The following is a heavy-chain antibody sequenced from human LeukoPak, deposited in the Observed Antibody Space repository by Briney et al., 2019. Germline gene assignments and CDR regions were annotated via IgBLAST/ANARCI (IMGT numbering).Heavy chain of an antibody. CDR1: GFTVSSNY. D-gene: IGHD4-17*01. Sequence: GGSLRLSCAASGFTVSSNYMSWVRQAPGKGLEWVSVIYSGGSTYYADSVKGRFTSSRDNSKNTLYLQMTGLRAEDTAVYYCARDIRVTTGYYMDVWGKGTTVTVSS. J-gene: IGHJ6*03. CDR2: IYSGGST. V-gene: IGHV3-53*01. CDR3: ARDIRVTTGYYMDV.